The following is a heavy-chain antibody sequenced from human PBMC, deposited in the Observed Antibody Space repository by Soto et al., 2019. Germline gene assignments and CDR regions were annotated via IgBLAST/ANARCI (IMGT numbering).Heavy chain of an antibody. CDR3: ARLKEGAVAGYYYYYYMDV. V-gene: IGHV5-51*01. CDR1: GYSFTSYW. Sequence: GESLKISCKGSGYSFTSYWIGWVRQMPGKGLEWMGIIYPGDSDTRYSPSFQDQVTISADKSISTAYLQWSSLKASDTAMYYCARLKEGAVAGYYYYYYMDVWGKGTTVTVSS. J-gene: IGHJ6*03. CDR2: IYPGDSDT. D-gene: IGHD6-19*01.